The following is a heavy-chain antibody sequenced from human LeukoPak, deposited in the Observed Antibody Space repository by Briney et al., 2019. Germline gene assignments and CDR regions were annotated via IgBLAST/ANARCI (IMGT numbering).Heavy chain of an antibody. J-gene: IGHJ4*02. CDR2: INHSRST. D-gene: IGHD1/OR15-1a*01. Sequence: SETLSLTCAVYGGSFSGYYWSWIRQPPGKGLEWIGEINHSRSTNYNPSLKSRVTISVDTSKNQFSLKLSSVTAADTAVYYCARRSTGTDCWGQGTLVTVSS. CDR1: GGSFSGYY. V-gene: IGHV4-34*01. CDR3: ARRSTGTDC.